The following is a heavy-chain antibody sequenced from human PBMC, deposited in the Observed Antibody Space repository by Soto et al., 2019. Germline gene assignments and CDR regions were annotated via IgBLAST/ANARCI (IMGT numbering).Heavy chain of an antibody. D-gene: IGHD6-13*01. V-gene: IGHV3-30*18. CDR1: GFTFSSYG. J-gene: IGHJ4*02. Sequence: GESLKISCAASGFTFSSYGMHWVRQAPGKGLEWVAVISYDGSNKYYADSVKGRFTISRDNSKNTLYLQMNSLRAEDTAVYYCAKEKYSSSNYFDYWGQGTLVTVSS. CDR3: AKEKYSSSNYFDY. CDR2: ISYDGSNK.